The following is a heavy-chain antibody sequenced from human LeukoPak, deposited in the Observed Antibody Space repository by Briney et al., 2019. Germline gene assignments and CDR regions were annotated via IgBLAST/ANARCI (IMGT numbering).Heavy chain of an antibody. CDR2: IIPILGIA. J-gene: IGHJ4*02. Sequence: ASVKVSCKASGGTFSSYAISWVRQAPGQGLEWMGRIIPILGIANYAQKFQGRVTITADKSTSTAYMELSSLRSEDTAVYYCARELNYYGSWSYCDYWGQGTLVTVSS. D-gene: IGHD3-10*01. CDR1: GGTFSSYA. CDR3: ARELNYYGSWSYCDY. V-gene: IGHV1-69*04.